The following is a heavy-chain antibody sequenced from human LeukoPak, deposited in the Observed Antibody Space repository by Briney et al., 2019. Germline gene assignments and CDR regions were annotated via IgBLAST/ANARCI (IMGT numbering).Heavy chain of an antibody. Sequence: SETLSLTCTVSGGSISSHYWSWIRQPPGKGLEWIGYIYYSGSTNYNPSLKSRVTISVDTSKNQFSLKLSSVTAADTAMYYCARGGLEGLDWGQGTLVTVSS. D-gene: IGHD1-1*01. CDR2: IYYSGST. CDR3: ARGGLEGLD. J-gene: IGHJ4*02. V-gene: IGHV4-59*11. CDR1: GGSISSHY.